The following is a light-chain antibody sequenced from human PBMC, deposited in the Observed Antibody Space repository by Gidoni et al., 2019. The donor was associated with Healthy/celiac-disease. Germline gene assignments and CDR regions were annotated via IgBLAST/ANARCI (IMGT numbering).Light chain of an antibody. CDR1: HSVSSN. CDR3: QQYNNWPLT. Sequence: ALTQSSATLSVSLGERATLSCRASHSVSSNLTWYQQKPGQALRLLIYGASTRATGIPARFSGSGSGTEFTLTISSLQTEDFAVYYCQQYNNWPLTFGQGTKVEIK. V-gene: IGKV3-15*01. J-gene: IGKJ1*01. CDR2: GAS.